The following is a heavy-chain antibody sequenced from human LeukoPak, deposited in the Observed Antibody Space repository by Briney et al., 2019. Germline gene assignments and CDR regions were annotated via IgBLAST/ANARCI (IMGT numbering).Heavy chain of an antibody. CDR1: EFDFSSHA. CDR2: ISISGSKT. J-gene: IGHJ3*01. D-gene: IGHD1-1*01. V-gene: IGHV3-23*01. CDR3: ANDGTGVHVWTPEAFDL. Sequence: PGGSLRLSCAASEFDFSSHAMTWVRQAPGKGLEWVSAISISGSKTYYADSVKGRFTISRDNSKNTLYLQVSSLRAEDTAMYYCANDGTGVHVWTPEAFDLWGPGTMVIVSS.